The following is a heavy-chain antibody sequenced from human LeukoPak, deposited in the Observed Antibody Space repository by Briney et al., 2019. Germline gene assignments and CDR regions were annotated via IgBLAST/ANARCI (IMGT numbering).Heavy chain of an antibody. CDR2: IRYVGSNK. V-gene: IGHV3-30*02. CDR3: AAQNDYYGSGSYPDYYYYRDV. D-gene: IGHD3-10*01. Sequence: GGSLRLSCAASGFTFTIYGMHWVRQAPGKGLEWVAFIRYVGSNKYYADSVKGRFTISRDNSKNTLYLQMNSLRAEDTAVYYCAAQNDYYGSGSYPDYYYYRDVWGKGTTVTVSS. CDR1: GFTFTIYG. J-gene: IGHJ6*03.